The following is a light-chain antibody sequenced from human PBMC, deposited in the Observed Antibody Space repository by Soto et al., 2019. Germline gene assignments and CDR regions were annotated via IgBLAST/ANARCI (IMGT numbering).Light chain of an antibody. J-gene: IGKJ4*01. CDR1: QYLSSSY. Sequence: EIVLTQSPGTLSLSPGDRATLSCRASQYLSSSYLAWYQQKPGKAPRLLIYGASSRATGIPDRFSGSGSRTDFTLTISRLEPEDFAVYYCQQYGSSPALTFGGGTKVEIE. CDR3: QQYGSSPALT. V-gene: IGKV3-20*01. CDR2: GAS.